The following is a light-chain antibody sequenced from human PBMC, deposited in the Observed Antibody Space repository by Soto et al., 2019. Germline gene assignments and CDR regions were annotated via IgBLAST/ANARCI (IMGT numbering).Light chain of an antibody. J-gene: IGKJ1*01. CDR2: KAS. CDR1: QSISTS. V-gene: IGKV1-5*03. Sequence: DLQMTQSPSTLSASIGDRVTITCRASQSISTSLAWYQQKPGKAPNLLIYKASSLESGVPSRFSGSGSGTEFTLTISSLQPDDFATYYCQQSATYLRTFGQGTKV. CDR3: QQSATYLRT.